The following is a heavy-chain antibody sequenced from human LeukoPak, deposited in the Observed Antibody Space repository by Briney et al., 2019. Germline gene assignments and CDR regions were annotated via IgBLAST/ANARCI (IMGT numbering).Heavy chain of an antibody. V-gene: IGHV4-34*01. CDR1: GGSFSGYY. Sequence: SETLSLTCAVYGGSFSGYYWSWIRQPPGKGLEWIGEINHSGSTNYNPSLKSRVTISVDTSKNQFSLKLSSVTAADTAVYYCARGLAVAGRYYYYGMDVWGEGTTVTVSS. D-gene: IGHD6-19*01. CDR2: INHSGST. J-gene: IGHJ6*04. CDR3: ARGLAVAGRYYYYGMDV.